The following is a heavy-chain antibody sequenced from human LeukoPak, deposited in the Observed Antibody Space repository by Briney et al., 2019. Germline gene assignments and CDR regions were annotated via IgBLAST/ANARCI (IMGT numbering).Heavy chain of an antibody. Sequence: PSETLSLTCTVSGGSISSGTYYWGWIRQSPGKGLEWIGSIYYSGTTYYNPSLKSRVTISVDTSKKQFSLKLSSVTATDTALYYCARPSASSGWYSWFDPWGQGTLVTVSS. J-gene: IGHJ5*02. CDR1: GGSISSGTYY. D-gene: IGHD6-19*01. V-gene: IGHV4-39*01. CDR2: IYYSGTT. CDR3: ARPSASSGWYSWFDP.